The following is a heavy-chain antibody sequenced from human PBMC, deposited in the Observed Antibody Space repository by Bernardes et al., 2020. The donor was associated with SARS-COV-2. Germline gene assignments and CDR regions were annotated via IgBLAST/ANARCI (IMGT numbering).Heavy chain of an antibody. CDR2: IYYSGST. V-gene: IGHV4-59*01. Sequence: SETLSLTCTVSGGSISSYYWSWIRQPPGKGLEWIGYIYYSGSTNYNPSLKSRVTISVDTSKNQFSLKLSSVTAADTAVYYCARDVRGGTLDYWGQGAPVTVS. D-gene: IGHD2-15*01. J-gene: IGHJ4*02. CDR3: ARDVRGGTLDY. CDR1: GGSISSYY.